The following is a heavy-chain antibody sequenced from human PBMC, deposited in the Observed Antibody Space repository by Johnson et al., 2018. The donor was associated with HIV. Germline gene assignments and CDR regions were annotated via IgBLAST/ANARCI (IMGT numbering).Heavy chain of an antibody. CDR2: ISYDGSNK. D-gene: IGHD1-26*01. CDR3: AKDIEWELQNDAFDI. CDR1: GFTFSSYA. Sequence: QVQLVESGGGVVQPGRSLRLSCAASGFTFSSYAMHWVRQAPGKGLEWVAVISYDGSNKYYADSVKGRFTISRDNSKNTLYLQMNKLRAEDTALYYCAKDIEWELQNDAFDIWGQGTMVTVSS. V-gene: IGHV3-30-3*01. J-gene: IGHJ3*02.